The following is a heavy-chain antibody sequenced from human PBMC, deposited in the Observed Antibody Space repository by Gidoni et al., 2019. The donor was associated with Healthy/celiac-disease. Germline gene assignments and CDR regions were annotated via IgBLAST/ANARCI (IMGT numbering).Heavy chain of an antibody. J-gene: IGHJ4*02. V-gene: IGHV4-61*02. D-gene: IGHD3-10*01. CDR3: ARERGWLGY. CDR2: IYTSGST. CDR1: GGSISSGSYY. Sequence: QVQLQESGPGLVKPSQTLSLTCTVSGGSISSGSYYWSWIRQPAGKGLEWIGRIYTSGSTNYNPSLKSRVTISVDTSKNQFSLKLSSVTAADTAVYYCARERGWLGYWGQGTLVTVSS.